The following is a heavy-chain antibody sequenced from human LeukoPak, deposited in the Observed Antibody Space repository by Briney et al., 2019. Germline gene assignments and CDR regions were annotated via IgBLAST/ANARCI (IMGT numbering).Heavy chain of an antibody. CDR3: AKDRVWLRFESTFDY. CDR1: GFTFSSYA. CDR2: ISYDGSNK. Sequence: QPGRSLRLSCAASGFTFSSYAMHWVRQAPGKGLEWVAVISYDGSNKYYADSVKGRFTISRDNSKNTLYLQMNSLRAEDTAVYYCAKDRVWLRFESTFDYWGQGTLVTVSS. J-gene: IGHJ4*02. D-gene: IGHD5-12*01. V-gene: IGHV3-30-3*01.